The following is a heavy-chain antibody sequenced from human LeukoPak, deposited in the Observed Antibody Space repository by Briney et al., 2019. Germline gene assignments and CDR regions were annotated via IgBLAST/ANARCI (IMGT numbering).Heavy chain of an antibody. J-gene: IGHJ5*02. D-gene: IGHD3-10*01. CDR2: IYYSGST. CDR3: ARVMAMVRGVTKYNWFDP. V-gene: IGHV4-59*12. CDR1: GGSISNYY. Sequence: SETLSLTCTVSGGSISNYYWSWIRQPPGKGLEWIGYIYYSGSTNYNPSLKSRVTISVDTSKNQFSLKLSSVTAADTAVYYCARVMAMVRGVTKYNWFDPWGQGTLVTVSS.